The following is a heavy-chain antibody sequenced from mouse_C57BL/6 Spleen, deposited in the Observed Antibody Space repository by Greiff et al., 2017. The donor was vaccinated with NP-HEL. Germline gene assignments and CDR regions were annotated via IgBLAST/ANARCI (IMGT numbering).Heavy chain of an antibody. Sequence: EVKVVESEGGLVQPGSSMKLSCTASGFTFSDYYMAWVRQVPEKGLEWVANINYDGSSTYYLDSLKSRFIISRDNAKNILYLQMSSLKSKDTATYYCARGEYFDVWGTGTTVTVSS. CDR3: ARGEYFDV. J-gene: IGHJ1*03. CDR1: GFTFSDYY. V-gene: IGHV5-16*01. CDR2: INYDGSST.